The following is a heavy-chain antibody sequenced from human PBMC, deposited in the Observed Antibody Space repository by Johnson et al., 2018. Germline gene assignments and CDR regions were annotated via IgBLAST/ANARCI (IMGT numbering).Heavy chain of an antibody. CDR1: GFTFSDHY. CDR2: VRDKSTSYTT. V-gene: IGHV3-72*01. CDR3: VCASVITSPYFQK. J-gene: IGHJ1*01. D-gene: IGHD4-17*01. Sequence: EVQLVESGGGLVQPGRSLRLSCAASGFTFSDHYMDWVRQAPGKGLEWVGRVRDKSTSYTTEYAASVKGRLTISRDDSQNSLYLQMNSLKTEDAVVYHCVCASVITSPYFQKWGQGSLVTVSS.